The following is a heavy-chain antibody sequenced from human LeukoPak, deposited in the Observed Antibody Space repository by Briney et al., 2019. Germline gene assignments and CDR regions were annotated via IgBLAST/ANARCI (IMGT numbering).Heavy chain of an antibody. Sequence: GGSLRLSCAASGFTVSSNYMSWVRQAPGKGLEWVSVIYSGDSTYYADSVKGRFTISRDNSKNTLYLQMNSLRAEDTAVYYCARDLRGSGSYRDAFDIWGQGTMVTVSS. D-gene: IGHD1-26*01. V-gene: IGHV3-53*01. CDR2: IYSGDST. CDR1: GFTVSSNY. CDR3: ARDLRGSGSYRDAFDI. J-gene: IGHJ3*02.